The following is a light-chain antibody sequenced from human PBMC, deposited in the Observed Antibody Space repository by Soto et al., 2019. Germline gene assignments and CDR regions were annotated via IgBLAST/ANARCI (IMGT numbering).Light chain of an antibody. CDR3: SSYAGSTPYV. CDR2: GVT. CDR1: SSDVGGYNY. V-gene: IGLV2-8*01. J-gene: IGLJ1*01. Sequence: QSALTQPPSASGSPGQSVTISCTGTSSDVGGYNYVSWYQQHPGKAPKLMIYGVTKRPSGVPDRFSGSKSGNTASLTVSGLQAEDEADYYCSSYAGSTPYVFGTGTKVTVL.